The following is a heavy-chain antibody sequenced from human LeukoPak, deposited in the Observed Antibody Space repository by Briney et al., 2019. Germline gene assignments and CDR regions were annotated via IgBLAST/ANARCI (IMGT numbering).Heavy chain of an antibody. V-gene: IGHV1-24*01. CDR1: GYTLTQLA. CDR3: ATQARGYFYY. CDR2: FDPEDGET. J-gene: IGHJ4*02. Sequence: ASVKVSCKVSGYTLTQLAIHWVRQAPGKGLEWMGGFDPEDGETVYAQKFQDRVTMTEGTSTDTASMELTSLASEDTAVYYCATQARGYFYYWGQGTLVTVSS.